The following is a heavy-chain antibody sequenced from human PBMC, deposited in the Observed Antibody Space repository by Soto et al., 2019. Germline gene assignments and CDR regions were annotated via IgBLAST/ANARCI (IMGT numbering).Heavy chain of an antibody. J-gene: IGHJ5*02. CDR2: IYYPGLT. D-gene: IGHD6-13*01. Sequence: QLQLQESGSGLLKPSQTLSINCSVSGDSISSGGLSWNWLRQSPGRGLEWIGYIYYPGLTYYNPSLKSRASMSLDTSENQVSLSLSSVTAADSAVYYCARGRRSKTATAGTGWFDPWGPGTLVTVSS. V-gene: IGHV4-30-2*06. CDR1: GDSISSGGLS. CDR3: ARGRRSKTATAGTGWFDP.